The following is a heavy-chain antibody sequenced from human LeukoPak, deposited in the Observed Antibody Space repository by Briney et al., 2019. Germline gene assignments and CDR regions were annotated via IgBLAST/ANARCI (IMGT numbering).Heavy chain of an antibody. CDR2: IYHSGST. J-gene: IGHJ4*02. CDR3: ASQEIDY. CDR1: GYSLSSGYY. Sequence: PSETLSLTCTVSGYSLSSGYYWGWIRQPPGKGLEWIGSIYHSGSTYYNPSLKSRVTISVDTSKNQFSLKLSSVTAADTAVYYCASQEIDYWGQGTLVTVSS. V-gene: IGHV4-38-2*02.